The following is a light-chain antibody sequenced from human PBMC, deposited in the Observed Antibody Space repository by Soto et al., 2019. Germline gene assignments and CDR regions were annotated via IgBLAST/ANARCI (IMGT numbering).Light chain of an antibody. CDR3: QQYGTSPWT. CDR1: QSVGSNY. J-gene: IGKJ1*01. V-gene: IGKV3-20*01. CDR2: AAS. Sequence: EIVLTQSPGTLSLSPGEGATLSCRASQSVGSNYLAWFQQKPGQSPRLLIFAASKRVAGIPDRISGSGSGSDFSLTISRLEPEDSALYYCQQYGTSPWTFGQGTKVEIK.